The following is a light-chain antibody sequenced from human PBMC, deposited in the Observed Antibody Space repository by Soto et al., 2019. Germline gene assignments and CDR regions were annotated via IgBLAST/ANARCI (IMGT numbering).Light chain of an antibody. Sequence: QSALTQPPSASGSPGQSVTISCTGTSNDVGANNYVSWYQQHPGKAPKLMIYEVTKRPSGVPDRFSGSKSGNTASLTVSGLHAEDEADYYCSSYAGTNRVFGTGTKLTVL. CDR2: EVT. V-gene: IGLV2-8*01. CDR1: SNDVGANNY. CDR3: SSYAGTNRV. J-gene: IGLJ1*01.